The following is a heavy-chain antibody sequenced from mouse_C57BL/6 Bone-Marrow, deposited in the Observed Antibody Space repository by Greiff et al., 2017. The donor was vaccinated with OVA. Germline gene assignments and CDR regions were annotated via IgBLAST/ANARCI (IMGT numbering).Heavy chain of an antibody. CDR1: GFTFSSYG. D-gene: IGHD1-1*01. J-gene: IGHJ4*01. CDR3: ARHYYGSSYEGYYAMDY. CDR2: ISSGGSYT. Sequence: EVQLQESGGDLVKPGGSLKLSCAASGFTFSSYGMSWVRQTPDKRLEWVATISSGGSYTYYPDSVKGRFTISRDNAKNTLYLQMSSLKSEDTAMYYCARHYYGSSYEGYYAMDYWGQGTSVTVSS. V-gene: IGHV5-6*01.